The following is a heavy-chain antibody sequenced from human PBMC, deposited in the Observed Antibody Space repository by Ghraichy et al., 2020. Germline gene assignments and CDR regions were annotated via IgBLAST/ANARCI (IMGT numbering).Heavy chain of an antibody. CDR2: IYSGGST. V-gene: IGHV3-53*04. CDR1: GFTVSSNY. D-gene: IGHD4-23*01. J-gene: IGHJ4*02. CDR3: ARENDYGGNQGGFDY. Sequence: GSLRLSCAASGFTVSSNYMSWVRQAPGKGLEWVSVIYSGGSTYYADSVKGRFTISRHNSKNTLYLQMNSLRAEDTAVYYCARENDYGGNQGGFDYWGQGTLVTVSS.